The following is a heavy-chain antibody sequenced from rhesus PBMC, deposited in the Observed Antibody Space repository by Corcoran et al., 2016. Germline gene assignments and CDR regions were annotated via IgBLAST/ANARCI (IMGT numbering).Heavy chain of an antibody. V-gene: IGHV4-65*01. CDR3: ARGGYSYSDY. D-gene: IGHD5-12*01. J-gene: IGHJ4*01. Sequence: QVQLQESGPGLVKPSETLSLTCAVSGGSVSSSNWWSWIRQPPGKGLEWIGYISGSSGRTYYNPSLKSRVTISTDTSKNQFSLRLSSVTAADTAVYYCARGGYSYSDYWGQGVLVTVSS. CDR2: ISGSSGRT. CDR1: GGSVSSSNW.